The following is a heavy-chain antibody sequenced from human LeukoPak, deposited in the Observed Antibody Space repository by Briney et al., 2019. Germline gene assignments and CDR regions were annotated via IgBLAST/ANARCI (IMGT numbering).Heavy chain of an antibody. CDR2: ISYDGSNK. Sequence: GGSLRLSCAASGSTFSSYGMHWVRQAPGKGLEWVAVISYDGSNKYYADSVKGRFTISRDNSKNTLYLQMNSLRAEDTAVYYCAKAYYDFWSGYYVPGWFDPWGQGTLVTVSS. D-gene: IGHD3-3*01. CDR1: GSTFSSYG. V-gene: IGHV3-30*18. CDR3: AKAYYDFWSGYYVPGWFDP. J-gene: IGHJ5*02.